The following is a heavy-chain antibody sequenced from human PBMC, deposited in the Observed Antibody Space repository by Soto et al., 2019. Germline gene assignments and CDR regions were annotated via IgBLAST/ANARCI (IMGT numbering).Heavy chain of an antibody. CDR2: ISAYNGNT. CDR1: GGTFSSYA. Sequence: ASVKVSCKASGGTFSSYAISWVRQAPGQGLEWMGWISAYNGNTNYAQKLQGRVTMTTDTSTSTAYMELRSLRSDDTAVYYCAALYTVTTDHDYWGQGTLVTVSS. D-gene: IGHD4-17*01. CDR3: AALYTVTTDHDY. V-gene: IGHV1-18*01. J-gene: IGHJ4*02.